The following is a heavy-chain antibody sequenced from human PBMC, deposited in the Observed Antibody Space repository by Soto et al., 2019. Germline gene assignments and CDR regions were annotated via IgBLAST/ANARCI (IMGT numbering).Heavy chain of an antibody. D-gene: IGHD4-17*01. Sequence: QVQLVESGGGVVQPGRSLRLSCAASGFTFSSYAMHLGRQAPGKGLEGVAVISYDGSNTYYADSVKGRFTISRDNSKKSLYLQMNSLRAEDTAVYYWATKGGVPTVNTYCYYYGMDVGGQGTTVTFSS. V-gene: IGHV3-30-3*01. CDR2: ISYDGSNT. J-gene: IGHJ6*02. CDR1: GFTFSSYA. CDR3: ATKGGVPTVNTYCYYYGMDV.